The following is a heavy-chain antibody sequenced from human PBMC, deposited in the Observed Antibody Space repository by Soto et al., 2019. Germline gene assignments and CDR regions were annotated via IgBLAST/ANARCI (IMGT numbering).Heavy chain of an antibody. D-gene: IGHD6-19*01. CDR1: GFTFSSYA. CDR3: VKGHPRRSSGWFPDSYYFDY. V-gene: IGHV3-23*01. Sequence: EVQLLESGGGLVQPGGSLRLSCAASGFTFSSYAMSWVRQAPGKGLEWVSAISGSGGSTYYADSVKGRFTISRDNSKNTLYLQMNSLRAEDTAVYYCVKGHPRRSSGWFPDSYYFDYWGQGTLVTVSS. J-gene: IGHJ4*02. CDR2: ISGSGGST.